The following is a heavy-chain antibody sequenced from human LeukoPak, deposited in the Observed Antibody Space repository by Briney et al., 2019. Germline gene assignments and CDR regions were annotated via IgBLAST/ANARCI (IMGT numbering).Heavy chain of an antibody. Sequence: PSETLSLTCTVSGGSISSSSYYWGWIRQPPGKGLEWIGNMYYSGSTYYNPSLKSRVTISVDTSKNQFSLKLSSVTAADTAVYYCARRGSWYLPWGQGTLVTVSS. CDR3: ARRGSWYLP. D-gene: IGHD6-13*01. J-gene: IGHJ5*02. V-gene: IGHV4-39*01. CDR1: GGSISSSSYY. CDR2: MYYSGST.